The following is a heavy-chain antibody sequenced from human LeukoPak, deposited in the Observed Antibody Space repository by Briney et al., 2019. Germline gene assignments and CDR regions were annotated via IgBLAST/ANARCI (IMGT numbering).Heavy chain of an antibody. J-gene: IGHJ4*02. V-gene: IGHV3-30*04. CDR2: ISPDGNDH. CDR3: XVDXKXIGGTCLED. D-gene: IGHD2-15*01. Sequence: GSLRLSCAASGLTFSSYSMHWVRQAPGKGLEWVALISPDGNDHYYADSLKGRFTISRDNSKDTLYLELNSLRPEDTAVYFCXVDXKXIGGTCLEDXGRGTPVAVSS. CDR1: GLTFSSYS.